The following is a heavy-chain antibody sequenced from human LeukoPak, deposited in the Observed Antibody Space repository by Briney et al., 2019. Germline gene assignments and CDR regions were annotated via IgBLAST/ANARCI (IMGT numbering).Heavy chain of an antibody. J-gene: IGHJ6*02. CDR2: IYNGGST. D-gene: IGHD3-3*01. CDR1: GGSTSRHY. CDR3: ARASAGAIFYYGMDV. V-gene: IGHV4-59*11. Sequence: KPSETLSLTCTLSGGSTSRHYWSWIRQSPGKGLEWIGCIYNGGSTRYNPSLKSRVTISEDTSQNQFSLRLNSVTAADTAVYFCARASAGAIFYYGMDVWGQGTTVTVSS.